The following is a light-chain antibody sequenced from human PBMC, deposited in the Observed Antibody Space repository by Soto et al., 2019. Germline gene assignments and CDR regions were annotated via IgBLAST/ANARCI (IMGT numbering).Light chain of an antibody. J-gene: IGLJ3*02. V-gene: IGLV2-11*01. CDR3: CSYAGSYSNWV. CDR1: SSDVGGYNY. CDR2: DVS. Sequence: QSALTQPRSVSGSPGQSVTSSCTGTSSDVGGYNYVSWYQQHPGKAPKLMIYDVSKRPSGVPDRFSGSKSGNTASLTISGLQAEDEDDYYCCSYAGSYSNWVFGGGTKLTVL.